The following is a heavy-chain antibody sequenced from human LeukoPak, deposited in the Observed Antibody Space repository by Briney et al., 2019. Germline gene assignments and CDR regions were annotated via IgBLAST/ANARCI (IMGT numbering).Heavy chain of an antibody. D-gene: IGHD6-6*01. Sequence: PVASVKVSCKVSGYTLTELSMHWVRQAPGKGLEWMGGFDPEDGETIYAQKFQGRVTMTEDTSTDTAYMELSSLRSEDTAVYYCATAGSSSSGGSWFDPWGQGTLVTVSS. CDR3: ATAGSSSSGGSWFDP. J-gene: IGHJ5*02. CDR2: FDPEDGET. CDR1: GYTLTELS. V-gene: IGHV1-24*01.